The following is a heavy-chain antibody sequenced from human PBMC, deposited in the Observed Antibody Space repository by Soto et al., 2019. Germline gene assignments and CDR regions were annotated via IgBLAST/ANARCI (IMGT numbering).Heavy chain of an antibody. J-gene: IGHJ3*02. CDR3: ARANEYSDAFDI. V-gene: IGHV4-59*01. D-gene: IGHD2-21*01. CDR2: IYYSGST. Sequence: SETLSLTCTVSGGSISSYYWSWIRQPPGKGLEWIGYIYYSGSTNYNPSLKSRVTISVDTSKNQFSLKLSSVTAADTAVYYCARANEYSDAFDIWGQGTMVTVSS. CDR1: GGSISSYY.